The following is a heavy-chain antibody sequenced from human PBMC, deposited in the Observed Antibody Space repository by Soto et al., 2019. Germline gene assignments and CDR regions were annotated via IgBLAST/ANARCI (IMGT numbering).Heavy chain of an antibody. CDR1: GFSFTGYY. J-gene: IGHJ5*02. V-gene: IGHV1-2*02. CDR3: AKDLTRKLHYWLDP. Sequence: ASVKVSCKASGFSFTGYYIHWLRQAPGQGLEWMGWINAHSGGTEYAQKFQGRVTLTRDTSIATAYLTLTSLTSDDTALYYCAKDLTRKLHYWLDPWGQGTQVTVSS. CDR2: INAHSGGT. D-gene: IGHD3-10*01.